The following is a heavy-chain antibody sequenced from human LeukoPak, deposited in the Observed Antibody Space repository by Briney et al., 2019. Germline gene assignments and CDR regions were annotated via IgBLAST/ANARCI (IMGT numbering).Heavy chain of an antibody. V-gene: IGHV1-18*01. CDR1: GYTFTSYG. CDR3: ARVSGYYYAPFDY. D-gene: IGHD3-22*01. CDR2: ISAYNGNT. J-gene: IGHJ4*02. Sequence: ASVKLSCKASGYTFTSYGISWVRQAPGQGLQWMAWISAYNGNTNYAQKLQGRVTVTTDTSASTAYMELRGLRSDDTAVYYCARVSGYYYAPFDYWGQGTLVTVSS.